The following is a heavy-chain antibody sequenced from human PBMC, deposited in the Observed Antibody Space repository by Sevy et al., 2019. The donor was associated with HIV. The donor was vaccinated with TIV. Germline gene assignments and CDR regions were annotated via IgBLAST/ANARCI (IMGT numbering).Heavy chain of an antibody. D-gene: IGHD5-12*01. V-gene: IGHV3-48*03. CDR1: GFTFSSYE. J-gene: IGHJ3*02. CDR3: ARGYNVRNDAFDI. Sequence: GGSLRLSCAASGFTFSSYEMNWVRQAPGKGLEWVSYISSSGSTIYYADSVKGRFTISRDNAKNSLYLQMNSLRAEDTAVYYCARGYNVRNDAFDIWGQGTMVTVSS. CDR2: ISSSGSTI.